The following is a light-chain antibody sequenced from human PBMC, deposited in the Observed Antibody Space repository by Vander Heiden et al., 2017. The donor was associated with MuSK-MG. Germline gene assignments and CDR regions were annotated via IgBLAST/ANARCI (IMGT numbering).Light chain of an antibody. CDR1: QSVNSK. Sequence: ETVMTQSPATLSVSPGERATLSCRASQSVNSKLAWYQQKPGQAPRLLIYGASTRINGIPARFSGSGSGTEFTLTISSLQSEDFAVYYCKQYDNWRFTFGPGTKVDIK. V-gene: IGKV3-15*01. CDR2: GAS. J-gene: IGKJ3*01. CDR3: KQYDNWRFT.